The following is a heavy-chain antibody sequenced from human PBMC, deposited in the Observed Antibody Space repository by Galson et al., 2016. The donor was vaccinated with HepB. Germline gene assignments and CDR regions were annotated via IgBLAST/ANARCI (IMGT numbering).Heavy chain of an antibody. Sequence: SETLSLTCTVSHGSISSSSFYWGWIRQPPGKGLEWIGSIYYSGSTYYNPSLKGRVTISVDTSENQFSLKVRSVTASDTAVYYCARRDPYGEMDAFDIWGQGTMVSVSS. CDR3: ARRDPYGEMDAFDI. D-gene: IGHD4-17*01. V-gene: IGHV4-39*01. CDR2: IYYSGST. CDR1: HGSISSSSFY. J-gene: IGHJ3*02.